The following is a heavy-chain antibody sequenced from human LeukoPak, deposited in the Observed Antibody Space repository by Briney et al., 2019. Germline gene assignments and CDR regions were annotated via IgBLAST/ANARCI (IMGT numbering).Heavy chain of an antibody. CDR1: GGSFSGYY. J-gene: IGHJ3*02. CDR3: ARGPRAFDI. V-gene: IGHV4-34*01. CDR2: INHSGST. Sequence: KPSETLSLTCAVYGGSFSGYYWSWIRQPPGKGLEWIGEINHSGSTNYNPSLKSRVTISADTSKNQFSLKLSSVTAADTAVYYCARGPRAFDIWGQGTMVTVSS.